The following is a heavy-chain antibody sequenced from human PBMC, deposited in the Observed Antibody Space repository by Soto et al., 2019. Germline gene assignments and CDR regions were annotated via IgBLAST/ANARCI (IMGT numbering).Heavy chain of an antibody. CDR2: IYYIGST. D-gene: IGHD3-10*01. J-gene: IGHJ3*02. V-gene: IGHV4-39*01. CDR3: LLSSPDAFDI. CDR1: GGSISSSSYY. Sequence: SETLSLTCTGSGGSISSSSYYWGWIRQPPGKGLEWIGSIYYIGSTYYNPSLKSRVTISVDTSKNQFSLKLSSVNAADTAVYYPLLSSPDAFDIWGQRTMVTV.